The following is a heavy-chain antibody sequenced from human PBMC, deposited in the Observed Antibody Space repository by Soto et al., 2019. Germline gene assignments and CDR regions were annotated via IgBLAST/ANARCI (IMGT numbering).Heavy chain of an antibody. V-gene: IGHV3-72*01. CDR3: VRAHWEISTYYFDY. J-gene: IGHJ4*02. CDR2: IRKKENSYAT. CDR1: GSIFSDHY. Sequence: GGSLRLSCVASGSIFSDHYMDWVRQAPGKGLEWVGRIRKKENSYATEYAASVKGRFTISRDDSRNSLYLQLNSLKTEETAVYYCVRAHWEISTYYFDYWGQGTLVTVSS. D-gene: IGHD7-27*01.